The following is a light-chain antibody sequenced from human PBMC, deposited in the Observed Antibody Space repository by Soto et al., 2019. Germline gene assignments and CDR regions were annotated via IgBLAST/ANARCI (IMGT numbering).Light chain of an antibody. J-gene: IGLJ1*01. CDR1: SSDVGGYNY. CDR3: TSYTSSSTYV. V-gene: IGLV2-14*01. CDR2: EVS. Sequence: QSVLTQPASVSGSPGQSITISCTGTSSDVGGYNYVSWYPQHPGKAPKLMVYEVSNRPSGVPNCFSGSKSGNTASLTISGLQAEDEADYYCTSYTSSSTYVFGTGTKVTVL.